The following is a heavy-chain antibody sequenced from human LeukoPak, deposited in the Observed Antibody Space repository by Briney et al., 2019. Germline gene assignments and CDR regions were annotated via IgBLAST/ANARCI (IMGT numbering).Heavy chain of an antibody. Sequence: SVKVSCKASGGTFSSYAISWVRQAPGQGLEWMGGIIPIFGTANYAQKFQGRVTITADESTSTAYMELSSLRSEDTAVYYCARAGIWDYSDSSGYHNAAFDIWGQGTMVTVSS. CDR3: ARAGIWDYSDSSGYHNAAFDI. V-gene: IGHV1-69*13. J-gene: IGHJ3*02. CDR1: GGTFSSYA. CDR2: IIPIFGTA. D-gene: IGHD3-22*01.